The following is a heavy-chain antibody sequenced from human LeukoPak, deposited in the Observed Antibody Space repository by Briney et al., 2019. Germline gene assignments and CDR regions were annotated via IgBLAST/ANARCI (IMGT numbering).Heavy chain of an antibody. CDR3: ARGDKQLVFNRNKGGFDP. Sequence: GGSLRLSCAASGFTFSNAWMSWVRQAPGKGLEWVANIKQDGSEKYYVDSVKGRFTISRDNAKNSLYLQMNSLRTEDTAVYYCARGDKQLVFNRNKGGFDPWGQGTLVTVSS. J-gene: IGHJ5*02. CDR2: IKQDGSEK. CDR1: GFTFSNAW. V-gene: IGHV3-7*01. D-gene: IGHD6-13*01.